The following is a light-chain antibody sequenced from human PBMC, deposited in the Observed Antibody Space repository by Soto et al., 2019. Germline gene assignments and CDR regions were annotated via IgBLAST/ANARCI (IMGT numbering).Light chain of an antibody. CDR3: QQYRSSPVT. Sequence: EIVLTQSRGTLSLSPGERATLSCRTSQIVSSKYLAWYQQKPGQAPRLLIYGASSRATGIPDRFSGSGSGADFTLTISRLEPEDFAVYYCQQYRSSPVTFGQGTKVDSK. CDR1: QIVSSKY. J-gene: IGKJ1*01. V-gene: IGKV3-20*01. CDR2: GAS.